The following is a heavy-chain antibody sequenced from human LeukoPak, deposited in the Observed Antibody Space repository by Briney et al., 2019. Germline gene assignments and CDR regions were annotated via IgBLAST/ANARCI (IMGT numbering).Heavy chain of an antibody. J-gene: IGHJ6*02. Sequence: NPSETLSLTCAVYGGSFSGYYWSWIRQPPGKGLEWIGEINDSGSTNYNPSLKSRVTISVDTSKNQFSLKLSSVTAADTAVYYCARAGIAVAGTPYYYYGMDVWGQGTTVTVSS. V-gene: IGHV4-34*01. D-gene: IGHD6-19*01. CDR1: GGSFSGYY. CDR3: ARAGIAVAGTPYYYYGMDV. CDR2: INDSGST.